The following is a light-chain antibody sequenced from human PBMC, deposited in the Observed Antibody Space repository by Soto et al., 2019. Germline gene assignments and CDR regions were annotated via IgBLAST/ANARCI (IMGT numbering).Light chain of an antibody. CDR1: SSDVGSSNF. Sequence: LTQPASVSGSPGQSLTISCTGTSSDVGSSNFVSWYQQHPGKAPKLIIYEGSRRPSGVSGRFSGSKSGNAASLTISGLQAEDEADYYCCSFPGTSTLYVFGSGTKVTVL. CDR3: CSFPGTSTLYV. J-gene: IGLJ1*01. V-gene: IGLV2-23*01. CDR2: EGS.